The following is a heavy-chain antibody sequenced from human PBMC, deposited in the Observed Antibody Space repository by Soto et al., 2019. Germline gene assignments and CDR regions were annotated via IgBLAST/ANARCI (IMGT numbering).Heavy chain of an antibody. CDR2: INWNSGNI. J-gene: IGHJ6*03. Sequence: EVQLVESGGGLVQPGRSLRLSCAASGFTFDDYAMHWVRQAPGKGLEWVSGINWNSGNIGYADSVKGRFTISRDNAKNSLYLQMNSLGAQDTALYYCAKSSGGACCSYYMDVWGKGATVTVSS. V-gene: IGHV3-9*01. CDR1: GFTFDDYA. CDR3: AKSSGGACCSYYMDV. D-gene: IGHD2-21*02.